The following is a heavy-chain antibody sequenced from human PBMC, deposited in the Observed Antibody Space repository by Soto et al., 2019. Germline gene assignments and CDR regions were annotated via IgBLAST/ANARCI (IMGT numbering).Heavy chain of an antibody. CDR3: ARGIGGAVAGTTFYYYGMDV. V-gene: IGHV1-8*01. Sequence: QVQLVQSGAEVKKPGASVKVSCKASGYTFTSYDINWVRQATGQGLEWMGWMNPNSGNTGYTQKFQGRVTMTRNTAISTGYMDLSSLRSEDTAVYYCARGIGGAVAGTTFYYYGMDVWGQGTTVTVSS. CDR2: MNPNSGNT. CDR1: GYTFTSYD. J-gene: IGHJ6*02. D-gene: IGHD6-19*01.